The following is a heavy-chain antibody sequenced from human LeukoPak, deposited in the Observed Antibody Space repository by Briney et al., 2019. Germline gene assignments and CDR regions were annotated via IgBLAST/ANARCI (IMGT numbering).Heavy chain of an antibody. J-gene: IGHJ6*04. D-gene: IGHD3-3*01. CDR2: IYTSGST. Sequence: SETLSLTCTVSGGSISSGSYYWSWIRQPAGKGLEWIGRIYTSGSTNYNPSLKSRVTISVDTSKNQFSLKLSSVTAADTAVYYCARRQRYDFWSGLYSGMIDVWGKGTTVTVSS. V-gene: IGHV4-61*02. CDR1: GGSISSGSYY. CDR3: ARRQRYDFWSGLYSGMIDV.